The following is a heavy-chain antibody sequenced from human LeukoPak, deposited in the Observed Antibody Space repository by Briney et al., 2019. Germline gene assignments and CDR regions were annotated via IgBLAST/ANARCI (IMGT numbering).Heavy chain of an antibody. J-gene: IGHJ4*02. Sequence: SETLSLTCTVSGGSISTSNYYWGWIRQPPGKGLEWIGNIFYSGSIYYSPSLRSRVTISVDTSKNQFSLKLSSVTAADTAVYHCARVNYYDSSGYYYPEYWGQGTLVTVSS. D-gene: IGHD3-22*01. CDR2: IFYSGSI. V-gene: IGHV4-39*07. CDR3: ARVNYYDSSGYYYPEY. CDR1: GGSISTSNYY.